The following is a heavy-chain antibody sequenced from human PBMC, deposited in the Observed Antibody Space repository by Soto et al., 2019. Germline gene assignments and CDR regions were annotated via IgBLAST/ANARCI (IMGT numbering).Heavy chain of an antibody. J-gene: IGHJ5*02. Sequence: SCAASGFTFSNYNMNWVRQSPGKGLEWVSSITDNSRYRYYADSVKGRFTISRDNAKNSLYLQMNSLRAEDTAVYYCARDRQLVQDWFDPWGQGSLVTVSS. CDR3: ARDRQLVQDWFDP. CDR1: GFTFSNYN. D-gene: IGHD6-13*01. CDR2: ITDNSRYR. V-gene: IGHV3-21*01.